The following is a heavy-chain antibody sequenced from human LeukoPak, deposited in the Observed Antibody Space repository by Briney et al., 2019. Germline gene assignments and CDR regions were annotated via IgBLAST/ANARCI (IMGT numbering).Heavy chain of an antibody. CDR2: ISSSGSTI. Sequence: GGSLRLSCAASGFTLSDYYMSWIRQAPGKGLEWVSYISSSGSTIYYADSVKGRFTISRDNAKNSLYLQMNSLRAEDTAVYYCARAGKGYYYYYMDVWGKGTTVTISS. CDR3: ARAGKGYYYYYMDV. D-gene: IGHD3-10*01. V-gene: IGHV3-11*01. CDR1: GFTLSDYY. J-gene: IGHJ6*03.